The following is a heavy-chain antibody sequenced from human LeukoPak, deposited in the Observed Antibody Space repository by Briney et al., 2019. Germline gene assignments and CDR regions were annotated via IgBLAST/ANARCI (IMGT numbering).Heavy chain of an antibody. CDR2: ISSSGGST. Sequence: GGSLRLSCAASGFIFSSYGMSWVRQAPGKGLEWVSAISSSGGSTYYADSVKGRFTISRDNSKNTLYLQMNNLRAEDTAVYYCAKTRGSGPFDYWGQGTLVTVSS. CDR3: AKTRGSGPFDY. D-gene: IGHD3-10*01. V-gene: IGHV3-23*01. J-gene: IGHJ4*02. CDR1: GFIFSSYG.